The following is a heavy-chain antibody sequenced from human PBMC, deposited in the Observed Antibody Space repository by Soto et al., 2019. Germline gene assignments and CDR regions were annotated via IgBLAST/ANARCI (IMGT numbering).Heavy chain of an antibody. Sequence: SSETLSLTCSVSGASITSHYWNWIRQSAGEGLQWIGRVYARGATNYNPSPKGRVTISGDTSKNQFSLKLTSVTAADTAVYYCARSSGDDFFYYGMDVWGHGTTVTVSS. CDR3: ARSSGDDFFYYGMDV. D-gene: IGHD4-17*01. CDR2: VYARGAT. CDR1: GASITSHY. V-gene: IGHV4-59*10. J-gene: IGHJ6*02.